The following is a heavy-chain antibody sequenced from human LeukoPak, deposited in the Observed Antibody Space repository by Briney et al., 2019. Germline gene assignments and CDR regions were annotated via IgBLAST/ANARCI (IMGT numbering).Heavy chain of an antibody. V-gene: IGHV1-18*01. CDR1: GDTFTTSG. CDR2: ISPYNGNT. J-gene: IGHJ4*02. CDR3: ARDKGRAYSYGYVDY. D-gene: IGHD5-18*01. Sequence: GASVKVSCKTSGDTFTTSGINCVRQAPGQGLEWMGWISPYNGNTNYAQKLQGRVTMTTDTSTNTAYMELRSLRSDDTAVYYCARDKGRAYSYGYVDYWGQGTLVTVS.